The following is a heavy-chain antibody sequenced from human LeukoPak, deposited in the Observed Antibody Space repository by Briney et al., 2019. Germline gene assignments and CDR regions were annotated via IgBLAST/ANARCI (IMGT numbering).Heavy chain of an antibody. J-gene: IGHJ5*02. CDR1: GFHFPNYW. Sequence: GESLQISCQASGFHFPNYWIAWVRQVPGKGLDWMGIIYPGTYDTRYSPSFRGQVTISADKSISTAYVQWNSLQASDTAMYYCVRRGDTRWFDPWGQGTLVIVSS. D-gene: IGHD5-18*01. CDR3: VRRGDTRWFDP. CDR2: IYPGTYDT. V-gene: IGHV5-51*01.